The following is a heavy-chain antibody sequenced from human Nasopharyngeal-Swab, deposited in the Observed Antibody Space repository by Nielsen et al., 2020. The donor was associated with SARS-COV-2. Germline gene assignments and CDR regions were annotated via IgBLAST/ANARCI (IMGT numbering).Heavy chain of an antibody. D-gene: IGHD6-19*01. J-gene: IGHJ6*02. Sequence: ASVKVSCKASGYTFTSYYMHWVRQAPGQGLEWMGIINPSGGSTSYAQKFQGRVTMTRDTSTSTVYMELSSLRSEDTAVYYCARDIKGSGWKYHYYYGMDVWGQGTTVTVSS. CDR1: GYTFTSYY. CDR2: INPSGGST. CDR3: ARDIKGSGWKYHYYYGMDV. V-gene: IGHV1-46*01.